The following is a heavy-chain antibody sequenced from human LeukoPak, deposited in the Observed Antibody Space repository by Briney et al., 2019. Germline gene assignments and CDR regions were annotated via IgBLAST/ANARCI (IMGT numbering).Heavy chain of an antibody. CDR2: ISWDGGSA. CDR3: AKVGVVAGDYYYYYMDV. CDR1: GFTFDDYA. V-gene: IGHV3-43D*03. Sequence: GGSLRLSCADSGFTFDDYAMHWVRQAPGKGLEWVSLISWDGGSAYYADSVKGRFTISRDNSKNSLYLQMNSLRAEDTALYYCAKVGVVAGDYYYYYMDVWGKGTTVTVSS. D-gene: IGHD6-19*01. J-gene: IGHJ6*03.